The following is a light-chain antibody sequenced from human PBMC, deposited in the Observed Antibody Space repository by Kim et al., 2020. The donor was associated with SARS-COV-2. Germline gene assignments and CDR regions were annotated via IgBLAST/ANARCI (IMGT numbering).Light chain of an antibody. CDR1: KLGDKY. J-gene: IGLJ1*01. CDR2: QDS. Sequence: SVSPVQTASITCSGDKLGDKYACWYQQKPGQSPVLVIYQDSKRPSGIPERFSGSNSGNTATLTIGGTQAMDEADYYCQAWDSSTYVFGTGTKVTVL. CDR3: QAWDSSTYV. V-gene: IGLV3-1*01.